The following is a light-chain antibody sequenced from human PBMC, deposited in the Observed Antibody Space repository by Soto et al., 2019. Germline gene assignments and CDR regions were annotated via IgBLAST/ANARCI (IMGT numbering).Light chain of an antibody. CDR3: QQYYSAPIT. Sequence: DIVMTQSPDSLAVSLGERATINCKTSQSVLYTSNNKNYLTWYQQKPGQPPKLLIYWASTRESGVPDRFSGSGSGTDFTLTISSLQAEDVAVYYCQQYYSAPITFGRGTRLAIK. V-gene: IGKV4-1*01. CDR2: WAS. J-gene: IGKJ5*01. CDR1: QSVLYTSNNKNY.